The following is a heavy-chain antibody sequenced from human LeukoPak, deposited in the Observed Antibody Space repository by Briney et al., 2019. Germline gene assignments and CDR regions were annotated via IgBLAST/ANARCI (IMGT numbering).Heavy chain of an antibody. V-gene: IGHV4-59*01. J-gene: IGHJ4*02. CDR3: ARQGRDYYDSSGYYTN. CDR2: IYYSGST. Sequence: SETLSLTCTVSGGSISSYYWNWVRQPPGKGLEWIGYIYYSGSTNYNPSLKSRVTISVDTTKNQYSLRPSSLTAADAAVYYCARQGRDYYDSSGYYTNWGQGNLVTVSS. D-gene: IGHD3-22*01. CDR1: GGSISSYY.